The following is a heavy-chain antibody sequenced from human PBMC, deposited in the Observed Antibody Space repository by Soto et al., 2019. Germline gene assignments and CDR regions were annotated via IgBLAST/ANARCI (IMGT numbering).Heavy chain of an antibody. CDR1: GGSISSGGYY. CDR3: ARYSSSSVNWFDP. CDR2: IYYSGST. J-gene: IGHJ5*02. D-gene: IGHD6-6*01. V-gene: IGHV4-31*03. Sequence: QVQLQESGPGLVKPSQTLSLTCTVSGGSISSGGYYWSWIRQHPGKGLEWIGYIYYSGSTYYNPSLKRRVTISVDTSKNQFSLKLSSVTAADTAVYYCARYSSSSVNWFDPWGQGTLVTVSS.